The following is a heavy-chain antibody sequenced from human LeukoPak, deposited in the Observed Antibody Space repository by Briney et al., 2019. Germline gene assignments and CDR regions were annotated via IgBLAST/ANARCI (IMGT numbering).Heavy chain of an antibody. CDR1: GFTFSSYS. CDR3: ARGGGAQDY. V-gene: IGHV3-48*04. J-gene: IGHJ4*02. CDR2: ISSSSSTI. D-gene: IGHD1-26*01. Sequence: GGSLRLSCAASGFTFSSYSMNWVRQAPGKGLEWVSYISSSSSTIYYADSVKGRFTISRDNAKNSPYLQMNSLRAEDTAVYYCARGGGAQDYWGQGTLVTVSS.